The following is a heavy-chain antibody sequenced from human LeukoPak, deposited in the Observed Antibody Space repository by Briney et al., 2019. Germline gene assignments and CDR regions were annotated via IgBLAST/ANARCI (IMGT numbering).Heavy chain of an antibody. D-gene: IGHD1-26*01. V-gene: IGHV3-15*01. J-gene: IGHJ6*03. CDR2: IKSKTDGGTT. CDR1: GFTFSNAW. CDR3: TTPVGATRNYYYYYMDV. Sequence: GGSLRLSCAASGFTFSNAWMSWVRQAPGKGLEWVGRIKSKTDGGTTDYAAPVKGRFTISRDDSKNTLYLQMNSLKTEDTAVYYCTTPVGATRNYYYYYMDVWGKGTTVTVSS.